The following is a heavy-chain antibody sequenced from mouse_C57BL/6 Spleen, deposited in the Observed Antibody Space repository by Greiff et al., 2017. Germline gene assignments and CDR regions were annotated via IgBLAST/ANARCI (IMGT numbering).Heavy chain of an antibody. J-gene: IGHJ2*01. CDR3: ARDREVTTYFDY. CDR1: GFTFSSYA. V-gene: IGHV5-4*01. CDR2: ISDGGSYT. Sequence: EVNVVESGGGLVTPGGSLKLSCAASGFTFSSYAMSWVRQTPEKRLEWVATISDGGSYTYYPDNVKGRFTSSRDNAKNNLYLQMIHLKSEDTAMYYCARDREVTTYFDYWGQGTTRTVSS. D-gene: IGHD2-2*01.